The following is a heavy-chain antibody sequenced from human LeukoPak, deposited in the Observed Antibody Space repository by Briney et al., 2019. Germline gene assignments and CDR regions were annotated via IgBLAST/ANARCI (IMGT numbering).Heavy chain of an antibody. CDR2: IYYSGST. D-gene: IGHD3-10*01. V-gene: IGHV4-59*08. J-gene: IGHJ4*02. Sequence: SETLSLTCTVSGDSINNYYWSWIRQSPGKGLEWIGYIYYSGSTKYNPSLKSRVTISVDTSKNQFSLKLSSVTAADTAVYYCARHRGSGSPYFDYWGQGTLVTVSS. CDR1: GDSINNYY. CDR3: ARHRGSGSPYFDY.